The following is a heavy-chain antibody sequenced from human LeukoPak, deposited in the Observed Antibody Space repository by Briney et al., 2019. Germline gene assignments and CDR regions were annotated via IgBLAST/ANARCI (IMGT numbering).Heavy chain of an antibody. CDR3: ARGWELPIPFDY. CDR1: GFTVSSNY. Sequence: GGSLRLSCAASGFTVSSNYMSWVRQAPGKGLEWVSVIYSGGSTYYADSVKGRFTISRDNSKNTLYLQMNSLRAEDTAVYYCARGWELPIPFDYWGQGTLVTVSS. CDR2: IYSGGST. V-gene: IGHV3-66*01. D-gene: IGHD1-26*01. J-gene: IGHJ4*02.